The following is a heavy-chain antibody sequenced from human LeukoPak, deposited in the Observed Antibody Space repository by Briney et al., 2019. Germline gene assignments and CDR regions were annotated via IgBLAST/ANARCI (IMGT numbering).Heavy chain of an antibody. CDR2: MNPNSGNT. CDR3: ARAPKRYCSGGSCYLGDYFDY. V-gene: IGHV1-8*03. D-gene: IGHD2-15*01. Sequence: ASVKVSCKASGYTFTSYDINWVRQAPGQGLEWMGWMNPNSGNTGYAQKFQGRVTITRDTSASTAYMELSSLRSEDTAVYYCARAPKRYCSGGSCYLGDYFDYWGQGTLVTVSS. CDR1: GYTFTSYD. J-gene: IGHJ4*02.